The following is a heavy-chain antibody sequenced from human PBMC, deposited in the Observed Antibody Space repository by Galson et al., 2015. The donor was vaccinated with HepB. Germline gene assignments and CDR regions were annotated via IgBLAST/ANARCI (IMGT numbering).Heavy chain of an antibody. J-gene: IGHJ4*02. D-gene: IGHD2-2*01. Sequence: SLRLSCAASGFAFSSYAMSWVRQAPGKGLEWVSAISGSGGSTYYADSVKGRFTISRDNSKNTLYLQMNSLRAEDTAVYYCAKGDIVVVPAASDYWGQGTLVTVSS. CDR2: ISGSGGST. CDR3: AKGDIVVVPAASDY. CDR1: GFAFSSYA. V-gene: IGHV3-23*01.